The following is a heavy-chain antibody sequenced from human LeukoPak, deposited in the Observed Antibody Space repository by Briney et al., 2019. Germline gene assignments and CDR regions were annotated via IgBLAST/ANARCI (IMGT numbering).Heavy chain of an antibody. Sequence: GGSLRLSCAAPGFTFSSYGMHWVRQAPGKGLEWVAVIWYDGSNKYYADSVKGRFTISRDNSKNTLYLQMNSLRAEDTAVYYCASDSGYDVLDYWGQGTLVTVSS. V-gene: IGHV3-33*01. J-gene: IGHJ4*02. CDR2: IWYDGSNK. CDR3: ASDSGYDVLDY. D-gene: IGHD5-12*01. CDR1: GFTFSSYG.